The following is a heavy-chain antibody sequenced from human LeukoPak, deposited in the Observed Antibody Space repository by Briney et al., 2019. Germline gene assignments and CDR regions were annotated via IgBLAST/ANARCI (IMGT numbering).Heavy chain of an antibody. CDR1: GCTFSSYW. CDR3: AGPTHGSSGWYTY. D-gene: IGHD6-13*01. V-gene: IGHV3-74*01. CDR2: INSDGSST. Sequence: GGSLRLSCAASGCTFSSYWMHWVRQAPGKGLVWVSRINSDGSSTSYADSVKGRFTISRDNAKNSLYLQMNSLRPEDTAVYYCAGPTHGSSGWYTYWGQGTLVTVSS. J-gene: IGHJ4*02.